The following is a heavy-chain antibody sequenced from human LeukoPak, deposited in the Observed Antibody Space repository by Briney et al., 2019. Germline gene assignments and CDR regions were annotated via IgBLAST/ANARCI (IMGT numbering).Heavy chain of an antibody. J-gene: IGHJ6*03. CDR1: RFTFDDYG. CDR2: INWNGGST. Sequence: GGSLRLSCAASRFTFDDYGMSWVRQAPGKGLEWVPGINWNGGSTGYADSVKGRFTISRDNAKNSLYLQMNSLRAEDTALYYCARSHYYEDYYYYMDVWGKGTTVTVSS. D-gene: IGHD3-22*01. V-gene: IGHV3-20*04. CDR3: ARSHYYEDYYYYMDV.